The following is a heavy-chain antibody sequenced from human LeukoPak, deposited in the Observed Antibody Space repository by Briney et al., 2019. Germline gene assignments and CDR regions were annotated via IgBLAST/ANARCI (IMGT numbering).Heavy chain of an antibody. J-gene: IGHJ3*02. CDR1: GYTLTELS. Sequence: GASVTVSCKVSGYTLTELSMHWVRQAPGKGLERMGGFDPEDGETIYAQKFQGRVTMTEDTSTDTAYMELSSLRSEDTAVYYCATQQWPPRSGRDAFDIWGQGTMVTVSS. D-gene: IGHD6-19*01. CDR2: FDPEDGET. CDR3: ATQQWPPRSGRDAFDI. V-gene: IGHV1-24*01.